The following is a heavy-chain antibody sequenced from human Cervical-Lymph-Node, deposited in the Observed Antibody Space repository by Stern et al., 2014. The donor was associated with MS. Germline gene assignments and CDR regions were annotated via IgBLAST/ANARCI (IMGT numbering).Heavy chain of an antibody. CDR1: GFTFSSYT. V-gene: IGHV3-30-3*01. D-gene: IGHD5-18*01. CDR2: ISYDGSNK. J-gene: IGHJ6*02. CDR3: SRVHTAMVTLYYYGMDV. Sequence: VQLVESGGGVVQPGGSLRLSCAASGFTFSSYTMHWVRQAPGKGLEWVALISYDGSNKYYADSVKGRFTMPRDKSTKRLLLQRNSLRAEDTAVYYCSRVHTAMVTLYYYGMDVWGQGTTVTVSS.